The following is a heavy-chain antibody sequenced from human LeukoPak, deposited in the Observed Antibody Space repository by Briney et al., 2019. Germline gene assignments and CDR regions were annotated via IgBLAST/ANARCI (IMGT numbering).Heavy chain of an antibody. J-gene: IGHJ4*02. CDR1: GFTFSDYY. CDR3: AKDGYYYGSGLYYFDY. D-gene: IGHD3-10*01. CDR2: ITSSSSTI. Sequence: GGSLRLSCAASGFTFSDYYMNWVRQAPGKGLEWVSYITSSSSTIYYADSVKGRFTISRDNAKNSLSLQMNSLRAEDTAVYYCAKDGYYYGSGLYYFDYWGQGTLVTVSS. V-gene: IGHV3-48*04.